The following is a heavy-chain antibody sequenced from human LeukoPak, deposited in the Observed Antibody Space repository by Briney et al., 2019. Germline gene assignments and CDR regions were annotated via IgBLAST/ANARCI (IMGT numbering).Heavy chain of an antibody. CDR3: ARVRGGN. V-gene: IGHV3-74*01. D-gene: IGHD3-16*01. CDR1: GFTFSDFW. J-gene: IGHJ4*02. Sequence: PGGSLRLSCAASGFTFSDFWMYWVRQAPGKGLVWISNINEYGTTAYADSVKGRFTISRDNAKNILYLQMNSLRAEDTAVYYCARVRGGNWGRGTPVTVSS. CDR2: INEYGTT.